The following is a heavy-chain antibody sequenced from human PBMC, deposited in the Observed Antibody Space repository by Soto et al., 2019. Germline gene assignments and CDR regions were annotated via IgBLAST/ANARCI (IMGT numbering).Heavy chain of an antibody. CDR2: IYYSGST. V-gene: IGHV4-59*01. D-gene: IGHD4-17*01. Sequence: QVQLQESGPGLVKPSETLSLTCTVSGGSISSYYWSWIRQPPGKGLEWIGYIYYSGSTNYNPSLKSRVTISVDSSKNQFSLKLSSVTAADTAVYYCASNSGDYADAFDIWGQGTMVTVSS. J-gene: IGHJ3*02. CDR1: GGSISSYY. CDR3: ASNSGDYADAFDI.